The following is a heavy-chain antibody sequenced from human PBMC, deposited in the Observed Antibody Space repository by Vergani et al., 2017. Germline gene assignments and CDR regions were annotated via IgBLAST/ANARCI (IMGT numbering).Heavy chain of an antibody. CDR2: IYHSGST. J-gene: IGHJ4*02. Sequence: QVQLQESGPGLVKPSQTLSLTCTVSGGSISSGSYYWSWIRQPPGKGLEWIGYIYHSGSTYYNPSLKSRVTISVDRSKNQFSLKLSSVTAADTAVYYCARGHDSSGYYYDYWGQGTLVTVSS. V-gene: IGHV4-30-2*01. CDR3: ARGHDSSGYYYDY. CDR1: GGSISSGSYY. D-gene: IGHD3-22*01.